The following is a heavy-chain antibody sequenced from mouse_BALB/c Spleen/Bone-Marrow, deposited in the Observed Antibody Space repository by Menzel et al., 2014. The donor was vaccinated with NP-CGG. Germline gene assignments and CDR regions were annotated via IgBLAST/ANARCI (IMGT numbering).Heavy chain of an antibody. Sequence: VQLQQPGAELVKPGASVKLSCTASGFNIKDTYMHWVTRRPEQGLEWIGRIDPANGNTKYDPKFQGKATITADTSTDTDYLQLSSLTSKDTAFYYWATMIADWYIDVWGAGTTVTVSS. V-gene: IGHV14-3*02. J-gene: IGHJ1*01. D-gene: IGHD2-4*01. CDR1: GFNIKDTY. CDR3: ATMIADWYIDV. CDR2: IDPANGNT.